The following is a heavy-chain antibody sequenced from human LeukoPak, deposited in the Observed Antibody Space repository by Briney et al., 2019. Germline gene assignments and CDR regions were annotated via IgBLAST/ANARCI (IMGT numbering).Heavy chain of an antibody. CDR1: GFTFSSCA. CDR2: ISYDGSNK. D-gene: IGHD6-13*01. V-gene: IGHV3-30-3*01. CDR3: ARRYSSKGLLRYYFDY. Sequence: GGSLRLSCAASGFTFSSCAMHWVRQAPGKGLEWVAFISYDGSNKYYADSVKGRFTISRDNSKNTLYLQMNSLRAEDTAVYYCARRYSSKGLLRYYFDYWGQGTLVTVSS. J-gene: IGHJ4*02.